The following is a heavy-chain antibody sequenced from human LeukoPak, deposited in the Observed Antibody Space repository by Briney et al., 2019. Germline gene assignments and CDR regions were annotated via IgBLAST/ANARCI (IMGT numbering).Heavy chain of an antibody. V-gene: IGHV3-66*01. J-gene: IGHJ5*02. D-gene: IGHD3-10*01. CDR3: ARDLGYKSVSYAGS. Sequence: GGSLRLSCAASGFSVSSHYMSWVRQAPGKGLEWVSVIYSGGSTFYADSVKGRFTISRDTSQNTLYLQMISLRAEDTAVYYCARDLGYKSVSYAGSWGQGTLVTVSS. CDR2: IYSGGST. CDR1: GFSVSSHY.